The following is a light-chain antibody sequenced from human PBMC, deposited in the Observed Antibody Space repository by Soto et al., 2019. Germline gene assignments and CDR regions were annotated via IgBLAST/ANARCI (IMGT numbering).Light chain of an antibody. Sequence: QSALTQPASVSGSPGQSITISCTGTSSDVGSYNLVSWYLQHPGKAPKLMIYEGSKRPSGVSNRFSGSKSGNTASLTISGLQAEDEADYYCCSYAGSSTSYVFGTGTKVTVL. CDR1: SSDVGSYNL. J-gene: IGLJ1*01. CDR3: CSYAGSSTSYV. CDR2: EGS. V-gene: IGLV2-23*01.